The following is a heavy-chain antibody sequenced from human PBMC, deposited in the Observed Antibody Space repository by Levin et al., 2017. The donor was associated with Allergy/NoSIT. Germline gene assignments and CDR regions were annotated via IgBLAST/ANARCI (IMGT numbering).Heavy chain of an antibody. D-gene: IGHD6-13*01. Sequence: GESLKISCKASGFTFTGYYIHWVRQAPGQGLEWMGWINPNSGGTNYAQKFQGRVTMTRDTSISTAYMELSRLRSDDTAVYYCARDLIGGIWAAGQWGQGTLVTVSS. CDR2: INPNSGGT. CDR1: GFTFTGYY. J-gene: IGHJ4*02. V-gene: IGHV1-2*02. CDR3: ARDLIGGIWAAGQ.